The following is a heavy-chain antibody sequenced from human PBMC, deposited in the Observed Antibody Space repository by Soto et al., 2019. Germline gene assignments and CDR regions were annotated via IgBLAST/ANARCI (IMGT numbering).Heavy chain of an antibody. Sequence: GASVKVSCKASGYTFTGYYMHWVRQAPGQGLEWMGWINPNSGGTNYAQKFQGWVTMTRDTSTSTAYMELSRLRSDDTAVYYCARGGGNSDYYYYGMDVWGQGTTVTVSS. CDR2: INPNSGGT. CDR3: ARGGGNSDYYYYGMDV. D-gene: IGHD2-21*02. J-gene: IGHJ6*02. V-gene: IGHV1-2*04. CDR1: GYTFTGYY.